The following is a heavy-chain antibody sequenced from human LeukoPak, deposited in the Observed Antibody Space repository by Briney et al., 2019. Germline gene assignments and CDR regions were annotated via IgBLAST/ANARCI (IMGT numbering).Heavy chain of an antibody. J-gene: IGHJ6*02. CDR3: AKEHRWGSSDYYGMDV. V-gene: IGHV3-23*01. CDR2: ISGSGGST. CDR1: GFTFSSYA. D-gene: IGHD6-6*01. Sequence: GGSLRLSCAASGFTFSSYAMSWVRQAPGKGPEWVSAISGSGGSTYYADSVKGRFTISRDNSKNTLYLQMNSLRAEDTAVYYCAKEHRWGSSDYYGMDVWGQGTTVTVSS.